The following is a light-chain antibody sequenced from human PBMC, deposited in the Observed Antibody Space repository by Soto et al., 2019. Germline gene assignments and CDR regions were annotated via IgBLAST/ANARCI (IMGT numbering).Light chain of an antibody. J-gene: IGKJ5*01. Sequence: EVVLTQSPATLSLSPGERATLSCRASQSISSFLAWYQQKPGQVPRLLIYDTSNRATGIPARFSGSGSGTEFTLTVSSLQSEDFAVYYCQQYIKWPITFGQGTRLEIK. CDR2: DTS. V-gene: IGKV3-11*01. CDR3: QQYIKWPIT. CDR1: QSISSF.